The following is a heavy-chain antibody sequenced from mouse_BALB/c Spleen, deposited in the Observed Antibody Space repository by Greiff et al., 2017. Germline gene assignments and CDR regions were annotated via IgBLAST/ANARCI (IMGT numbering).Heavy chain of an antibody. CDR1: GYTFTSYT. CDR2: INPSSGYT. V-gene: IGHV1-4*01. D-gene: IGHD1-1*02. Sequence: QVQLQQPGAELARPGASVKMSCKASGYTFTSYTMHWVKQRPGQGLEWIGYINPSSGYTNYNQKFKDKATLTADKSSSTAYMQLSSLTSEDSAVYYCARVGGTYYAMDYWGQGTSVTVSS. J-gene: IGHJ4*01. CDR3: ARVGGTYYAMDY.